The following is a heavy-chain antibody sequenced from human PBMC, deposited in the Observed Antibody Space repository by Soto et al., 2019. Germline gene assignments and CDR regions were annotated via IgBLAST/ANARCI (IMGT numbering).Heavy chain of an antibody. Sequence: SVKVSCKASGGTFSSYAISWVRQAPGQGLEWMGGIIPIFGTANYAQKFQGRVTITADKSTSTAYMELSSLRSEDTAVYYCARGENIVGAKGDYYFGMDVWGQGITVTVSS. D-gene: IGHD1-26*01. CDR3: ARGENIVGAKGDYYFGMDV. J-gene: IGHJ6*02. CDR1: GGTFSSYA. CDR2: IIPIFGTA. V-gene: IGHV1-69*06.